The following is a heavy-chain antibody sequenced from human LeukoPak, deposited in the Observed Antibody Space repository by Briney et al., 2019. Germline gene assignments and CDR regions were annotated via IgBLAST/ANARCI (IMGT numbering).Heavy chain of an antibody. CDR2: IYYSGST. Sequence: PSETLSLTCTVSGGSISSYYWSWIRQPPGKGLEWIGYIYYSGSTNYNPSLKSRVTISVDTSKNQFSLKLSSVTAADTAVYYCARGHLDILTGMGSLYYYMDVWGKGTTVTISS. D-gene: IGHD3-9*01. J-gene: IGHJ6*03. V-gene: IGHV4-59*01. CDR1: GGSISSYY. CDR3: ARGHLDILTGMGSLYYYMDV.